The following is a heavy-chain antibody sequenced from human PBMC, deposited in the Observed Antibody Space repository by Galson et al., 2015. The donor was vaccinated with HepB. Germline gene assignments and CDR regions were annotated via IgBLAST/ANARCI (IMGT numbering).Heavy chain of an antibody. D-gene: IGHD3-10*01. CDR3: ATPGSGALWFGELPHFSLDV. CDR2: IIPILGIA. CDR1: GGTFSSYA. J-gene: IGHJ6*04. V-gene: IGHV1-69*04. Sequence: SVKVSCKASGGTFSSYAISWVRQAPGQGLEWMGRIIPILGIANYAQKFQGRVTITADKSTSTAYMELSSLRSEDTAVYYCATPGSGALWFGELPHFSLDVWGKGTTVTVSS.